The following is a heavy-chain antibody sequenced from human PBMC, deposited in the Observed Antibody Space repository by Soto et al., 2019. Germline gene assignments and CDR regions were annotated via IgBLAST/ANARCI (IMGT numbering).Heavy chain of an antibody. D-gene: IGHD2-21*02. Sequence: QVQLVESGGGVVQPGRSLRLSCAASGFTFSSYAMHWVRQAPGKGLEWVAVISYDGSNKYYADSVKGRFTISRGNSKNTLYLQMNSLRAEDTAVYYCARDGGDYALDYWGQGTLVTVSS. CDR3: ARDGGDYALDY. CDR2: ISYDGSNK. V-gene: IGHV3-30-3*01. CDR1: GFTFSSYA. J-gene: IGHJ4*02.